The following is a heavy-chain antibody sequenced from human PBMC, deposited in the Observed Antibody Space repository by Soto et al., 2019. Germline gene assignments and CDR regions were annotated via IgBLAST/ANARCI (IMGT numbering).Heavy chain of an antibody. D-gene: IGHD6-13*01. CDR2: IKSKTDGGTT. J-gene: IGHJ4*02. CDR3: TTLIAAAGAFDY. Sequence: GGSLRLSCAASGFTFSNAWMDWVRQAPGKGLEWVGRIKSKTDGGTTDYAAPVKGRFTISRDDSKNTLYLQMNSLKTEDTAVYYCTTLIAAAGAFDYWGQGTLVTVSS. CDR1: GFTFSNAW. V-gene: IGHV3-15*07.